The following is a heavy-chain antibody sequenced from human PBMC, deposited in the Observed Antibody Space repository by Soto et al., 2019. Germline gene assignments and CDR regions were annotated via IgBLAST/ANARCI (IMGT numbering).Heavy chain of an antibody. J-gene: IGHJ5*01. Sequence: PGGSLRLSCAASGFTFSRYGMNWLRQAPGKGLGWVASISSSTSYVYYADSVKGRFSTSRDNAKNILYLEMYGLRTEDTAVYYCARDPSEGRVGNWFESWGQGTLVTVSS. CDR2: ISSSTSYV. CDR3: ARDPSEGRVGNWFES. CDR1: GFTFSRYG. D-gene: IGHD2-2*01. V-gene: IGHV3-21*06.